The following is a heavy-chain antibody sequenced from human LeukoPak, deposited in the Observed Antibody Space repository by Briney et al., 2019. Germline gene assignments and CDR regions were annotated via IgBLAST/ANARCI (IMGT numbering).Heavy chain of an antibody. CDR2: IVPIFGTA. CDR3: ARSGGYSSGWYGY. CDR1: GGTFSSYA. J-gene: IGHJ4*02. Sequence: ASVKVSCKASGGTFSSYAISWVRQAPGQGLEWMGRIVPIFGTANYAQKFQGRVTITTDESTSTAYMELSSLRSEDTAVYYCARSGGYSSGWYGYWGQGTLVTVSS. V-gene: IGHV1-69*05. D-gene: IGHD6-19*01.